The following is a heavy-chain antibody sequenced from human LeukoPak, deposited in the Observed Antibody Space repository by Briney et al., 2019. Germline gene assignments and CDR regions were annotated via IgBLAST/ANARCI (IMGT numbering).Heavy chain of an antibody. D-gene: IGHD3-10*01. CDR2: IKSKTDGGTT. V-gene: IGHV3-15*01. J-gene: IGHJ6*02. CDR3: TTTNGGGGYYGIYYYYYYGMDV. CDR1: GFTFSNAW. Sequence: PGGSLRLSCAASGFTFSNAWMSWVRQAPGKGLEWVGRIKSKTDGGTTDYAAPVKGRFTISRDDSKNTLYLQMNSLKTEDTAVYYCTTTNGGGGYYGIYYYYYYGMDVWGQGTTVTVSS.